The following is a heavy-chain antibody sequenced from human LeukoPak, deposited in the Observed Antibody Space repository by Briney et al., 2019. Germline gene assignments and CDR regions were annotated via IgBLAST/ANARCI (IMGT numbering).Heavy chain of an antibody. D-gene: IGHD3-9*01. Sequence: APRPSTSASDCGSFSYSNCSGRRQPPGKVLWVVVKINDSGSTNYNPSLKSRVTISVDTSKNQFSLKLSSVTAADTAVYYCARGYYDILTGYPLWGQGTLVTVSS. CDR3: ARGYYDILTGYPL. J-gene: IGHJ1*01. V-gene: IGHV4-34*01. CDR2: INDSGST. CDR1: CGSFSYSN.